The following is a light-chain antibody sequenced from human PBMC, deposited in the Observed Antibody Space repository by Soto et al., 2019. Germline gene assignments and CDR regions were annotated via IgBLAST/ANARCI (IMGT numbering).Light chain of an antibody. CDR2: DAS. V-gene: IGKV1-33*01. CDR1: QDISNY. Sequence: DIQMTQSPSSLSRSVGDRDTITCQASQDISNYLNWYQQKPGKAPKLLIYDASNLETGVPSRFSGSGSGTDFTFTISSLQPEDIATYYCQQYDNLPLTFGGGTKVEIK. J-gene: IGKJ4*01. CDR3: QQYDNLPLT.